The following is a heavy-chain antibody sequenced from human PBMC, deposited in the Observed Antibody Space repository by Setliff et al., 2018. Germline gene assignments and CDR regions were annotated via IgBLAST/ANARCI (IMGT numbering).Heavy chain of an antibody. CDR3: ARGRLLYVGDSHYFDN. D-gene: IGHD4-17*01. CDR2: IYTSGTT. V-gene: IGHV4-61*09. J-gene: IGHJ4*02. CDR1: GGSLSSGPYY. Sequence: PSETLSLTCTVPGGSLSSGPYYWTWVRQPAGKGLEWIGHIYTSGTTNYSPSLRSRVTISADTSKNQFSLQLNSVTATDTAVYYCARGRLLYVGDSHYFDNWGQGTLVTVSS.